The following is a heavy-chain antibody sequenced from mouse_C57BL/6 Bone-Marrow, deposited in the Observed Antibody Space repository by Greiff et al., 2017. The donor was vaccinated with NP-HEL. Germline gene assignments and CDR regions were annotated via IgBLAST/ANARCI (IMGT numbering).Heavy chain of an antibody. CDR1: GYTFTSYW. CDR2: IDPNSGGT. Sequence: VQLQQPGAELVKPGASVKLSCKASGYTFTSYWMHWVKQRPGRGLEWIGRIDPNSGGTKYNEKFKSQATLTDDKPSSTAFLQLSSLTSEDSAVYYCAILITTVVATLDGWGQGTTLTVSS. J-gene: IGHJ2*01. CDR3: AILITTVVATLDG. D-gene: IGHD1-1*01. V-gene: IGHV1-72*01.